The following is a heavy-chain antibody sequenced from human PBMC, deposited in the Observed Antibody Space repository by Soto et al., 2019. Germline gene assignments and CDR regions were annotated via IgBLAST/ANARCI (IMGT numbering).Heavy chain of an antibody. V-gene: IGHV1-3*01. D-gene: IGHD3-16*01. CDR2: INAGNGNT. CDR1: RYTFTCYS. J-gene: IGHJ5*02. Sequence: GASAKASCKDSRYTFTCYSMHWLRQAPEQRLEWMGWINAGNGNTKYSQKFQGRVTITRDTSASTAYMELSSLRSVVTAVYYCACLMTWQGFDPWGQGTLVSVSS. CDR3: ACLMTWQGFDP.